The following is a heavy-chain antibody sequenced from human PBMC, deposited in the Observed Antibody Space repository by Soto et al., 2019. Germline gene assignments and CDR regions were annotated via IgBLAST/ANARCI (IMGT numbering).Heavy chain of an antibody. CDR2: INPNTGNT. D-gene: IGHD2-15*01. J-gene: IGHJ4*02. Sequence: ASVKVSCKTSGYTFSGHFLQWVRQAPGAGPEWMGWINPNTGNTKYGQKFEGRVTMTRDMSSSTAYMELTRLTVDDTAVYFCARAGSYCSGGSCSFAYWGQGSLVTVSS. CDR3: ARAGSYCSGGSCSFAY. V-gene: IGHV1-2*02. CDR1: GYTFSGHF.